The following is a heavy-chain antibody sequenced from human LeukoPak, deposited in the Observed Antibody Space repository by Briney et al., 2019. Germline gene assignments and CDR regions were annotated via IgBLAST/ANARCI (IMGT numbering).Heavy chain of an antibody. CDR2: IKRDGSEK. Sequence: GSLRLSCAASGFIFSSSWMTWVRQAPGKGLEWVANIKRDGSEKYCVDSVKGRFTISRDNAKNSLYLQMISLNAEDTAVYYCARQITSPSDAFDLWGQGTMVTVSS. CDR3: ARQITSPSDAFDL. V-gene: IGHV3-7*01. D-gene: IGHD3-10*01. CDR1: GFIFSSSW. J-gene: IGHJ3*01.